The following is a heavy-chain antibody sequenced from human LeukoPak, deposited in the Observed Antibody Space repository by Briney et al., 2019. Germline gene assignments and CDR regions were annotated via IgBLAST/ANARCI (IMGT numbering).Heavy chain of an antibody. CDR1: GVSISSGSYY. V-gene: IGHV4-61*02. J-gene: IGHJ6*03. CDR3: ARDPHSGSSKEPYYYYYYMDV. Sequence: PSETLSLTCTVSGVSISSGSYYWSWIRQPAGKGLEWIGRIYTSGSTNYNPSLKSRVTISVDTSKNQFSLKLSSVTAADTAVYYCARDPHSGSSKEPYYYYYYMDVWGKGTTVTVPS. D-gene: IGHD1-26*01. CDR2: IYTSGST.